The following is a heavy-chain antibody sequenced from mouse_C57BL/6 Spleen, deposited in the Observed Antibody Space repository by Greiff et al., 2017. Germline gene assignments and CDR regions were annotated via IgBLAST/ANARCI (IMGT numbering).Heavy chain of an antibody. Sequence: EVKLMESGAELVKPGASVKLSCTASGFNIKDYYMHWVKQRPEQGLEWIGRIDPEDGDTKYAPKFQGKATITADTYSNTAYLQLSSLTSEDTAVYYCARERTGTDFAYWGQGTTLTVSS. CDR3: ARERTGTDFAY. D-gene: IGHD4-1*01. CDR2: IDPEDGDT. V-gene: IGHV14-2*01. CDR1: GFNIKDYY. J-gene: IGHJ2*01.